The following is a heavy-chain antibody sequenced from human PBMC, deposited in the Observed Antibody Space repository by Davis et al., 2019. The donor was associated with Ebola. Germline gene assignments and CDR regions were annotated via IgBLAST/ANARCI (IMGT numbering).Heavy chain of an antibody. CDR3: ARDSQGLGKRWLQLPPDY. CDR1: GGTFSSYA. V-gene: IGHV1-69*04. Sequence: SVKVSCKASGGTFSSYAISWVRQAPGQGLEWMGRIIPILGIGNYAQKFQGRVTITADKSTSTAYMELSSLRSEDTAVYYCARDSQGLGKRWLQLPPDYWGQGTLVTVSS. J-gene: IGHJ4*02. D-gene: IGHD5-24*01. CDR2: IIPILGIG.